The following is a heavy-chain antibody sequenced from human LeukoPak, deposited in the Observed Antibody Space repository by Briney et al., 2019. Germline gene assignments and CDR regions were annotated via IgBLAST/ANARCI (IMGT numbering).Heavy chain of an antibody. J-gene: IGHJ4*02. CDR3: AKAVMVAATHFDY. CDR2: ISWNSGSI. V-gene: IGHV3-9*01. D-gene: IGHD2-15*01. CDR1: GFTFDDYA. Sequence: GGSLRLSCAGSGFTFDDYAMHWVRQAPGKGLEWVSGISWNSGSIGYADSVKGRFTISRDNAKNSLYLQMNSLRAEDTALYYCAKAVMVAATHFDYWGQGTLVTVSS.